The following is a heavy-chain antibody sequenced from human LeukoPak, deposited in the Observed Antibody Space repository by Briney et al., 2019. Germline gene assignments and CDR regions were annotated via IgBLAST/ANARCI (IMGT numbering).Heavy chain of an antibody. J-gene: IGHJ5*02. Sequence: SETLSLTCTVSGGSILDSTYYWAWIRQPPGKGLEWIATIFYNGNTHYNPSLKSRVTMSVDTVQNQFSLNLNSVTAADTAVYYCARQSSGYYYGWFDPWGQGTLVTVSS. CDR1: GGSILDSTYY. CDR2: IFYNGNT. V-gene: IGHV4-39*01. CDR3: ARQSSGYYYGWFDP. D-gene: IGHD3-22*01.